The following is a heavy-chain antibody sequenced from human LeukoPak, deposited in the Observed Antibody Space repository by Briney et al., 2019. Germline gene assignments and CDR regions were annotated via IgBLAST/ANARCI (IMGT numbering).Heavy chain of an antibody. Sequence: PSETLSLTCTVSGGSISSSSYYWGWIRQPPGKGLEWIGSIYYSGSTYYNPSLKSRVTISVDTSKNQFSLKLSSVTAADTAVYYCARIAEDYYGSGSYSGYYYYYMDVWGKGTTVAISS. CDR3: ARIAEDYYGSGSYSGYYYYYMDV. J-gene: IGHJ6*03. V-gene: IGHV4-39*01. D-gene: IGHD3-10*01. CDR2: IYYSGST. CDR1: GGSISSSSYY.